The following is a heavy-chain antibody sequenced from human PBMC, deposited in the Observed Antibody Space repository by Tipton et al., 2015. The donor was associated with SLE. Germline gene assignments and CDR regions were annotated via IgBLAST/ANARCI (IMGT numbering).Heavy chain of an antibody. J-gene: IGHJ4*02. V-gene: IGHV3-48*03. CDR1: GFTFSSYE. D-gene: IGHD6-19*01. CDR3: AKGVKGGIKVGDGY. Sequence: GSLRLSCEVFGFTFSSYEMNWVRQAPGKGLEWVAYISNTGGAKSYADSVKGRYTISRDTAQNSLFLQMDSLRPEDTAVYYCAKGVKGGIKVGDGYWGQGTLVTVSS. CDR2: ISNTGGAK.